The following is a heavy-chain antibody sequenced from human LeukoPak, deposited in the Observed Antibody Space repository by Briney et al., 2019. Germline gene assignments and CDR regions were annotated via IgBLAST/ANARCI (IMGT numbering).Heavy chain of an antibody. J-gene: IGHJ1*01. CDR2: IRYDGSNK. CDR3: AKDLAWEVRGADINPVGPNTSEYFQH. V-gene: IGHV3-30*02. CDR1: GFTFSSYG. Sequence: PGGSLRLSCAASGFTFSSYGMHWVRQAPGKGLEWVAFIRYDGSNKYYADSVKGRITISRDNSKNTLYLQMNSLRAEDTAVYYCAKDLAWEVRGADINPVGPNTSEYFQHWGQGTLVTVSS. D-gene: IGHD3-10*01.